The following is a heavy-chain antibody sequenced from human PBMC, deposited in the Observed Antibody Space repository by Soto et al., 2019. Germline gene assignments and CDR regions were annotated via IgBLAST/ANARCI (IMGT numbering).Heavy chain of an antibody. D-gene: IGHD3-22*01. CDR3: ARDWGPSSGYYPDWFDP. V-gene: IGHV1-69*12. Sequence: QVQLVQSGAEVKKPGSSVKVSCKASGGTFSSYAISWVRQAPGQGLEWMGEIIPIFGTANYAQKFQGRVTITADESTSTAYMALSSLRSEDTAVYYCARDWGPSSGYYPDWFDPWGQGTLVTVSS. CDR2: IIPIFGTA. J-gene: IGHJ5*02. CDR1: GGTFSSYA.